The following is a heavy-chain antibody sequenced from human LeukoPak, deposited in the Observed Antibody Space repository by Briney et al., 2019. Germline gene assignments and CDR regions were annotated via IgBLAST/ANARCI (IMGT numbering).Heavy chain of an antibody. Sequence: HAGGSLRLSCAASGFTFSSYWMSWVRQAPGKGLEWVANINKDESEKYYVDSVKGRFIISRDNAQSSLYLQMNNLRAEDTAVYYCARDSSPGYYDYVWGTYPRYWGQGTLVTVSS. V-gene: IGHV3-7*05. D-gene: IGHD3-16*02. CDR3: ARDSSPGYYDYVWGTYPRY. J-gene: IGHJ4*02. CDR2: INKDESEK. CDR1: GFTFSSYW.